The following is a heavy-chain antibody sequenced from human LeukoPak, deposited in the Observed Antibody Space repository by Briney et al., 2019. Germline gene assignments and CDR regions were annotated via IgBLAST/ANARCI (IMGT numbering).Heavy chain of an antibody. CDR3: VKDYDIVGWNWFDP. CDR2: ISSNGGST. V-gene: IGHV3-64D*06. J-gene: IGHJ5*02. CDR1: GFTFRSYA. D-gene: IGHD2-21*01. Sequence: PGGCPRLSCSASGFTFRSYAMHGVRQAPGKGLEYVSAISSNGGSTYYADSVKGRFTIYRGNSKNTLYLQMSSLRAEDTAVYYCVKDYDIVGWNWFDPWGQGTLVTVSS.